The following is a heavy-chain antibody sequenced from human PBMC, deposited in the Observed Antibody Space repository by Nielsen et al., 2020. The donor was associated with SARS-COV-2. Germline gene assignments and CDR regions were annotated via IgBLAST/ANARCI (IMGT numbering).Heavy chain of an antibody. D-gene: IGHD3-3*01. CDR2: IAYDGTET. Sequence: GESLKISYVASGFRFGNYGIHWVRQAPGKGLEWVAVIAYDGTETHYGDSVKGRFTISRDNSKNALYLQMDSLRPEDTAIYYCVKDRYYTSGYYYYGMDVWGQGTTVIVSS. CDR1: GFRFGNYG. V-gene: IGHV3-30*18. CDR3: VKDRYYTSGYYYYGMDV. J-gene: IGHJ6*02.